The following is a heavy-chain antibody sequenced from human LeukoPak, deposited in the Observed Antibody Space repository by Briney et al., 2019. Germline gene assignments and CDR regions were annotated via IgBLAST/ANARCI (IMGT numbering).Heavy chain of an antibody. J-gene: IGHJ5*02. CDR1: GGSISSYY. V-gene: IGHV4-59*01. CDR3: ARGPPGGQFDP. Sequence: SETLSLTCTVSGGSISSYYWSWIRQPPGQGLEWIGYIYYSGSTNYNPSLKSRVTISVDTSNNQVSLKLTSVTAADTAVYYCARGPPGGQFDPWGQGTLVTVSS. CDR2: IYYSGST. D-gene: IGHD3-10*01.